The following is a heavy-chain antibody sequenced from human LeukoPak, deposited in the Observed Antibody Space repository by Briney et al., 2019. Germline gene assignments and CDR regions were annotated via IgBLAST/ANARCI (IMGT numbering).Heavy chain of an antibody. CDR2: IGPSDSYT. CDR3: ARPLYSSTCEWGY. D-gene: IGHD6-13*01. Sequence: GQSLTISSTGSRYSFTSYCIRWVRHMPGQGLEWMGRIGPSDSYTNYRPSFQGHVTISADKSISTAYLQWNGLKASDTAMYYCARPLYSSTCEWGYWGQGTLVTVPS. V-gene: IGHV5-10-1*01. CDR1: RYSFTSYC. J-gene: IGHJ4*02.